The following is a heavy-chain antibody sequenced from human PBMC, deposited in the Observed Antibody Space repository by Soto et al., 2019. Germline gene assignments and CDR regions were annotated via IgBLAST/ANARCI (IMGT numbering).Heavy chain of an antibody. CDR3: ASGRGRYFYYGMDV. J-gene: IGHJ6*02. CDR1: GFTFSSYA. Sequence: EVQLLESGGGLVQPGGSLRLSCAASGFTFSSYAITWVRQAPGQGLEWVSVISGSGDRTYYADSVKGRFTISRDNSKNTLYLQMNSLGAEDTAVYYCASGRGRYFYYGMDVWGQGTTVTVSS. CDR2: ISGSGDRT. V-gene: IGHV3-23*01. D-gene: IGHD1-26*01.